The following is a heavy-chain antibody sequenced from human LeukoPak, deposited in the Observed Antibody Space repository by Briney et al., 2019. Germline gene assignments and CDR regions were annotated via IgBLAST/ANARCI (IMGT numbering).Heavy chain of an antibody. CDR3: ARAQAVAGTGGFDP. V-gene: IGHV3-74*01. Sequence: PGGSLRLSCAASGFSLSSFWMRWVRQAPGNGMVWVSRISADGSTTSYADSVKGRFTISRDNAKNTMYLQMKSLRDEDTAVYYCARAQAVAGTGGFDPWGQGTLVFVSS. J-gene: IGHJ5*02. D-gene: IGHD6-19*01. CDR1: GFSLSSFW. CDR2: ISADGSTT.